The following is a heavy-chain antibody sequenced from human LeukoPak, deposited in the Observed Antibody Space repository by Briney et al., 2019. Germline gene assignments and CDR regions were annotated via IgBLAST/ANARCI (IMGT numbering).Heavy chain of an antibody. V-gene: IGHV1-46*01. J-gene: IGHJ4*02. CDR2: ISPNGSST. CDR3: AREESGGYFHY. Sequence: ASVKVSCKASGFTFTNYYMHWVRQAPGQGLEWMGLISPNGSSTNYAQKFRGRVATTRDTSTTRVYMELSSLRSEDTAVYYCAREESGGYFHYWGQGTLVTVSS. CDR1: GFTFTNYY. D-gene: IGHD2-8*02.